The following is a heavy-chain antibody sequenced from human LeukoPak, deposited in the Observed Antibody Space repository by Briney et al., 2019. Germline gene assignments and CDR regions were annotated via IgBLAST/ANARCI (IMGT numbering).Heavy chain of an antibody. CDR1: GGTFSSYA. J-gene: IGHJ4*02. V-gene: IGHV1-69*01. D-gene: IGHD1-26*01. CDR3: ARGVVGATTGAYSFDY. CDR2: IIPIFCTA. Sequence: SVKVSFKASGGTFSSYAISWVRQAPGQGLEWMGGIIPIFCTANYAQKFQGRVTIIADESTSTAYMELSSLRSEDTAVYYCARGVVGATTGAYSFDYWGRGTLVTVSS.